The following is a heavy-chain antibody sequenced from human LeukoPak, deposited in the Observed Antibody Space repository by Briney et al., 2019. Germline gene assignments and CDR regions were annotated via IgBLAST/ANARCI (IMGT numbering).Heavy chain of an antibody. V-gene: IGHV3-21*01. CDR3: ARVLSGSYYGYFDY. CDR1: GFTFSSSG. Sequence: PGRSLRLSCAASGFTFSSSGMHWVRQAPGKGLEWVSSISSSSSYIYYADSVKGRFTISRDNAKNSLYLQMNSLRAEDTAVYYCARVLSGSYYGYFDYWGQGTLVTVSS. CDR2: ISSSSSYI. D-gene: IGHD1-26*01. J-gene: IGHJ4*02.